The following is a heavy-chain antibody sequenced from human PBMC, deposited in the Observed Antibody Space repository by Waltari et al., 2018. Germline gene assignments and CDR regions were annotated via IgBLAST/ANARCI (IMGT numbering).Heavy chain of an antibody. D-gene: IGHD6-19*01. CDR3: AKDLRIAVAGLEY. Sequence: QVQLVESGGGVVQPGRSLRLSCAASGFTFSSYGMHWVRQAPGKGLEWVAVIWYDGSNKYYADSVKGRFTISRDNSKNTLYLQMNSLRAEDTAMYYCAKDLRIAVAGLEYWGQGTLVTVSS. CDR2: IWYDGSNK. CDR1: GFTFSSYG. J-gene: IGHJ4*02. V-gene: IGHV3-30*18.